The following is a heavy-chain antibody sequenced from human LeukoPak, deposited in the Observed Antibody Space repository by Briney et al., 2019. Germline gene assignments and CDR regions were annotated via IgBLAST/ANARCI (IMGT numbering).Heavy chain of an antibody. J-gene: IGHJ4*02. CDR3: ASGTYSSSWYYLDY. Sequence: SETLSLTCIISGGSISSSTYYWGWIRQPPGKGLEWIGTLYYSGKTYYNPSLKSRVTISVDTSKNQFSLKLSSVTAADTAVYHCASGTYSSSWYYLDYWGQGTLVTVSS. D-gene: IGHD6-13*01. CDR2: LYYSGKT. CDR1: GGSISSSTYY. V-gene: IGHV4-39*07.